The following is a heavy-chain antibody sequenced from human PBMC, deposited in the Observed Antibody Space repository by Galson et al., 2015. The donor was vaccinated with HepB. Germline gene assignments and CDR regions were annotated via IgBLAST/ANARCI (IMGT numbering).Heavy chain of an antibody. V-gene: IGHV3-23*01. Sequence: SLRLSCAASGFTFSSYAMSWVRQAPGKGLEWVSAISGSGGSTYYADSVKGRFTISRDNSKNTLYLQMNSLRAEDTAVYYCAKDLIGATGGFDYWGQGTLVTVSS. CDR3: AKDLIGATGGFDY. CDR2: ISGSGGST. J-gene: IGHJ4*02. CDR1: GFTFSSYA. D-gene: IGHD1-26*01.